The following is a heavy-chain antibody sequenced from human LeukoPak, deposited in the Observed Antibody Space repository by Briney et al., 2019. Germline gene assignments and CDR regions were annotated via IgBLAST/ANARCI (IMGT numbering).Heavy chain of an antibody. CDR2: IKSKTDGWIT. D-gene: IGHD3-10*01. V-gene: IGHV3-15*01. J-gene: IGHJ4*02. Sequence: KPGGSLRLSCAASGFTFSNAWMSWVRQAPGKGLEWVGRIKSKTDGWITDDAAPVKVRFTLSIDDSKKKVYLQMNSLKTEDTAVYSCTTGPSSYSASGTHSRAMNDYWGQGTLVTVSS. CDR3: TTGPSSYSASGTHSRAMNDY. CDR1: GFTFSNAW.